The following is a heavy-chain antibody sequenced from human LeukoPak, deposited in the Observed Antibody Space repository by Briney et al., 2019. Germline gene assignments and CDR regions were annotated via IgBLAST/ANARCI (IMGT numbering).Heavy chain of an antibody. CDR3: ARVLRDGYNLAFDY. CDR2: IKQDGSEK. CDR1: GFTFSSYW. J-gene: IGHJ4*02. D-gene: IGHD5-24*01. Sequence: GGSLRLSCAASGFTFSSYWMSWVRQAPGKGLEWVANIKQDGSEKYYVDPVKGRFTISRDNAKNSLYLQMNSLRAEDTAVYYCARVLRDGYNLAFDYWGQGTLVTVSS. V-gene: IGHV3-7*01.